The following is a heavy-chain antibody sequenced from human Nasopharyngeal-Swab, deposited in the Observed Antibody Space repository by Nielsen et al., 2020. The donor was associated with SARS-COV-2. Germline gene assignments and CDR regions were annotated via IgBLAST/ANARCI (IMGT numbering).Heavy chain of an antibody. V-gene: IGHV1-69*13. D-gene: IGHD2-2*01. CDR1: GYTFTSYG. J-gene: IGHJ6*03. Sequence: SVKVSCKASGYTFTSYGISWVGQAPGQGLEWMGGIIPIFGTANYAQKFQGRVTITADESTSTAYMELSSLRSEDTAVYYCARGFIQLLHPYYYYMDVWGKGTTVTVSS. CDR2: IIPIFGTA. CDR3: ARGFIQLLHPYYYYMDV.